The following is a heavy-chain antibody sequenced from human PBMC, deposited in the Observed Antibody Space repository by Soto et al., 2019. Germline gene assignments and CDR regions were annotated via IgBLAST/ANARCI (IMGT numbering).Heavy chain of an antibody. D-gene: IGHD3-22*01. CDR2: IYYSGST. CDR3: ARRVWLDYYFDY. V-gene: IGHV4-59*01. J-gene: IGHJ4*02. Sequence: PSETLSLTCTVSGGSISSYYWSWIRQPPGKGLEWIGYIYYSGSTNYNPSLKSRVTISVDTSKNQFSLKLSSVTAADTAVYYCARRVWLDYYFDYWGQGTLVTAPQ. CDR1: GGSISSYY.